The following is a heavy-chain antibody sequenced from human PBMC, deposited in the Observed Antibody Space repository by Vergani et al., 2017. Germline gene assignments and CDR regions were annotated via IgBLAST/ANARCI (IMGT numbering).Heavy chain of an antibody. CDR3: AREAPEGDSYYYYYYGMDV. D-gene: IGHD1-14*01. CDR2: ISSSSSYT. Sequence: QVQLVESGGGLVKPGGSLRLSCAASGFTFSDYYMSWIRQAPGKGLEWVSYISSSSSYTNYADSVKGRFTISRDNAKNSLYLQMNSLRAEDKAVYYCAREAPEGDSYYYYYYGMDVWGQGTTVTVSS. CDR1: GFTFSDYY. V-gene: IGHV3-11*05. J-gene: IGHJ6*02.